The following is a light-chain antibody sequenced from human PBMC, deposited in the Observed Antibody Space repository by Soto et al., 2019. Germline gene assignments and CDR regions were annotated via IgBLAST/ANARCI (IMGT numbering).Light chain of an antibody. CDR2: GAS. Sequence: EIVMTQSPATLSVSPGERATLSCRASQSVSSNLAWYQQKPGQAPRLLIYGASTRATGIPARFSGSGSGTEFTLTISSLQSEDFAVYYCQQYNNRRTFGQGTKLDIK. J-gene: IGKJ1*01. V-gene: IGKV3-15*01. CDR3: QQYNNRRT. CDR1: QSVSSN.